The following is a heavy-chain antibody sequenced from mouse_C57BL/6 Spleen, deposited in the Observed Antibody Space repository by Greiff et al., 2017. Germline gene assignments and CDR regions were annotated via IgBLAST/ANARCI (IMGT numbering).Heavy chain of an antibody. CDR1: GYTFTDYN. V-gene: IGHV1-22*01. Sequence: VQLKQSGPELVKPGASVKMSCKASGYTFTDYNMHWVKQSHGKSLEWIGYINPNNGGTSYNQKFKGKATLTVNKSSSTAYMELRSLTSEDSAVYYCARGGGGYGSAWFAYWGQGTLVTVSA. CDR3: ARGGGGYGSAWFAY. CDR2: INPNNGGT. D-gene: IGHD2-2*01. J-gene: IGHJ3*01.